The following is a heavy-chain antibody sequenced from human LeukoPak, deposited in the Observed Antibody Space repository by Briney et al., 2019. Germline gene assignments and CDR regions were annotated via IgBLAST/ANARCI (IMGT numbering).Heavy chain of an antibody. D-gene: IGHD7-27*01. CDR1: GFTFSSYA. J-gene: IGHJ4*02. Sequence: GGSLRLSCAASGFTFSSYAMHWVRQAPGKGLEWVAVISYDGSNKYYADSVKGRLTVSRENSKNTLFLQMNSLRAEDTAVYYCAKDGGLWVSTHWGDSWGRGTLVTVSS. CDR3: AKDGGLWVSTHWGDS. CDR2: ISYDGSNK. V-gene: IGHV3-30*04.